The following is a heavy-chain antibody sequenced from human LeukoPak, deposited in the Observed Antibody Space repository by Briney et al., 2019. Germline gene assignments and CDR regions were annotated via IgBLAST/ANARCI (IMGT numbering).Heavy chain of an antibody. D-gene: IGHD2-8*01. V-gene: IGHV3-30*02. CDR3: AKDHCTNGVCYTDY. CDR1: GFTFSTYG. CDR2: IEYEGSNK. J-gene: IGHJ4*02. Sequence: GGSLRLSCAASGFTFSTYGMHWVRQAPGKGLDWVAFIEYEGSNKYYADSVKGRSTISRDNSKNTLYLQMNSLRGKDTAIYYCAKDHCTNGVCYTDYWGQGTLVTVSS.